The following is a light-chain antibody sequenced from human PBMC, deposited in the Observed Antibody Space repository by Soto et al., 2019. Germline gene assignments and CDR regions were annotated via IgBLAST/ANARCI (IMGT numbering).Light chain of an antibody. CDR3: QQNGSLPFT. Sequence: EIVLTQSPGILSLSPGERATLSGRASQSLSGAYLAWFQQKPGQTHRLLNYSASNRATGIPDRFSGSGSGTDFTLTISRLQPEDFVVYYCQQNGSLPFTFGQGTRLEIK. V-gene: IGKV3-20*01. J-gene: IGKJ5*01. CDR2: SAS. CDR1: QSLSGAY.